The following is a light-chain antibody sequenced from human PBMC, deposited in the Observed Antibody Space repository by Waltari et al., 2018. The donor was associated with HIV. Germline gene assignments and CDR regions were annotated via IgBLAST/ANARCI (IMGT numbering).Light chain of an antibody. V-gene: IGLV1-40*01. CDR3: QSYDRSLSAWV. Sequence: QSVLAQPPSVSGAPGQRVTISCTGSSSNIGADYHVYWYQHLPGTAPKLPIYGNRHRPSGVPNRFSGSKSDTSASLAITGLQAEDEADYYCQSYDRSLSAWVFGGGTRLNVL. CDR1: SSNIGADYH. J-gene: IGLJ3*02. CDR2: GNR.